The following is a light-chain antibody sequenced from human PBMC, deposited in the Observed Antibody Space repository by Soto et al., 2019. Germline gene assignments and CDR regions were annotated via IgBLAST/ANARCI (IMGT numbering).Light chain of an antibody. CDR1: SSDVGGYNY. CDR2: EVS. V-gene: IGLV2-14*01. J-gene: IGLJ2*01. CDR3: SSYTSSSSVV. Sequence: QSALTQPASVSGSPGQSITISCTGTSSDVGGYNYVSWYQQHPGKAPKLMIYEVSNRPSGVSTRFSGSKSGNTAPLTISGLQAEDEADYYCSSYTSSSSVVFGGGTQLTVL.